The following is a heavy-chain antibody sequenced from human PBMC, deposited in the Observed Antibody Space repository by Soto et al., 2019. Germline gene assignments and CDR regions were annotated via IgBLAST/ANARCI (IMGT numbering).Heavy chain of an antibody. J-gene: IGHJ4*02. CDR2: ISGRGDTT. CDR1: GFSFSAYA. V-gene: IGHV3-23*01. CDR3: AKVQIAVAANGCGFDY. D-gene: IGHD6-19*01. Sequence: EVQLLDSGGGLVQPGGSLRLSCAASGFSFSAYAMSWVRQAPGKGLEWVSRISGRGDTTYYADSVKGRFTISRDKAKNALYLQMSTLRADDTAVYFCAKVQIAVAANGCGFDYWGQGTQVSVSS.